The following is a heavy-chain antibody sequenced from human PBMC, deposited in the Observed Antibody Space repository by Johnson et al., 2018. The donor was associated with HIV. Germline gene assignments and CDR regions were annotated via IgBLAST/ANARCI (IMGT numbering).Heavy chain of an antibody. Sequence: QVQLVESGGGLVQPGGSLRLSCAASGFTFSSYAMSWVRQAPGKGLEWVALISYDGSNKYYADSVKGRFTISRDNSKNTLYLQMNNLRAEDSAVYYCARGGGYDYGFDIWGQGTMVTVSS. CDR3: ARGGGYDYGFDI. CDR1: GFTFSSYA. D-gene: IGHD5-12*01. CDR2: ISYDGSNK. J-gene: IGHJ3*02. V-gene: IGHV3-30*04.